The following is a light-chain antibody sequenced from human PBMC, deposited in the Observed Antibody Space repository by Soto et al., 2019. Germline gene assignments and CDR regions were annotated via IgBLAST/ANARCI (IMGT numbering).Light chain of an antibody. Sequence: QSVLTQPASVSGSPGQSITISCTGTSSDVGNYKYVSWYQQHPGKVPKLLIYDVSYRPSGVSNRFSGSKSGNTASLTISGLQAEDEADYYCNSFTSSSTYVFGTRTKLTVL. CDR3: NSFTSSSTYV. CDR2: DVS. CDR1: SSDVGNYKY. V-gene: IGLV2-14*01. J-gene: IGLJ1*01.